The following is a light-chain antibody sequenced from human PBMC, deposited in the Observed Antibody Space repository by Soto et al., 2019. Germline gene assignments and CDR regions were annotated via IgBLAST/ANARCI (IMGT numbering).Light chain of an antibody. CDR3: CSYGGTTTVV. V-gene: IGLV2-23*01. Sequence: QSALTQPASVSGSPGQSITISCTGTSSDVGSYELVSWYQQHPGTAPKLMIYEGSKRPSGVSYRFSGSKSGNTASLTISGLRTEDEADYYCCSYGGTTTVVFGGGTKVTVL. CDR2: EGS. CDR1: SSDVGSYEL. J-gene: IGLJ2*01.